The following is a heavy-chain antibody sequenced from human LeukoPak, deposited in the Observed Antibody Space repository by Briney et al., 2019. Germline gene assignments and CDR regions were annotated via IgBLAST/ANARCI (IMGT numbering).Heavy chain of an antibody. CDR1: GGSISSYY. CDR3: ASQDYGDYYGMDV. J-gene: IGHJ6*02. D-gene: IGHD4-17*01. Sequence: SETLSLTCTVSGGSISSYYWSWIRQPPGKGLEWIGFIYYSGSTNYNPSLKSRVTISVDTSKNQFSLKLSSVTAADTAVYYCASQDYGDYYGMDVWGQGTTVTVSS. V-gene: IGHV4-59*08. CDR2: IYYSGST.